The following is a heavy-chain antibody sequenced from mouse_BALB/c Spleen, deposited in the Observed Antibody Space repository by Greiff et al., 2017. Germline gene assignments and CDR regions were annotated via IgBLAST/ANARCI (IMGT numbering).Heavy chain of an antibody. D-gene: IGHD1-3*01. CDR2: ISYDGSN. CDR1: GYSITSGYY. CDR3: AREEVYYYFDY. J-gene: IGHJ2*01. V-gene: IGHV3-6*02. Sequence: EVKLRESGPGLVKPSQSLSLTCSVTGYSITSGYYWNWIRQFPGNKLEWMGYISYDGSNNYNPALKNRISITRDTSKNQFFLKLNSVTTEDTATYYCAREEVYYYFDYWGQGTTLTVSS.